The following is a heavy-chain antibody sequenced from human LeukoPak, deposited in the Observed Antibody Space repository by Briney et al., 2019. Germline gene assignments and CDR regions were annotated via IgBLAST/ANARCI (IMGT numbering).Heavy chain of an antibody. CDR3: ARTFCSGGNCYHFDY. Sequence: SETLSLTCTVSGGSMSSSYHYWNWIRQPAGKGLEWIGRMYTSGDTTYNPSLQGRVTISLDTSKSQFSLKLSSVTAADTAVYYCARTFCSGGNCYHFDYWGQGILVTVSS. D-gene: IGHD2-15*01. CDR2: MYTSGDT. CDR1: GGSMSSSYHY. J-gene: IGHJ4*02. V-gene: IGHV4-61*02.